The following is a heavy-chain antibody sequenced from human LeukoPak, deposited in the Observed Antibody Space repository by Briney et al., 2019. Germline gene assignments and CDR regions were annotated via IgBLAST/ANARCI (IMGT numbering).Heavy chain of an antibody. CDR1: GVTFSSYA. CDR2: ISGSGGST. Sequence: QPGGSLRLSCAASGVTFSSYAMSWVRQAPGKGLEWVSAISGSGGSTYYPDSVKGRFTISRDNSTNTLFLQMTSLRAEDTAVYYCSRHTSSWHAMDVWGQGTTVTVSS. V-gene: IGHV3-23*01. J-gene: IGHJ6*02. D-gene: IGHD6-13*01. CDR3: SRHTSSWHAMDV.